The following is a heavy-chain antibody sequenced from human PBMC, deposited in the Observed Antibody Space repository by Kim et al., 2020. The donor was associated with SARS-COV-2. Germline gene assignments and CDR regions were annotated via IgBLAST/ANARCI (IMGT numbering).Heavy chain of an antibody. CDR3: ARRGISSGYYYGY. Sequence: YNPPLKSRVTISVDKSKNQFSLKLNSVTAADTAVYYCARRGISSGYYYGYWGQGTLVTVSS. J-gene: IGHJ4*02. V-gene: IGHV4-4*02. D-gene: IGHD3-22*01.